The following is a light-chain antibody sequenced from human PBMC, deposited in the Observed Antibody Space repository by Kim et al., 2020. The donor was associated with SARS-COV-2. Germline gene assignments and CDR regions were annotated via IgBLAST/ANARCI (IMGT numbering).Light chain of an antibody. Sequence: DIQMTQSPSTLSASVGDRVTITCRASQSISSWLAWYQQKPGKAPKLLIYDASSLESGVPSRFSGSGSGTEFTLTIRSLQPDDFATYYCQQYNSYSPTFGQGTKVDIK. J-gene: IGKJ1*01. CDR2: DAS. CDR1: QSISSW. CDR3: QQYNSYSPT. V-gene: IGKV1-5*01.